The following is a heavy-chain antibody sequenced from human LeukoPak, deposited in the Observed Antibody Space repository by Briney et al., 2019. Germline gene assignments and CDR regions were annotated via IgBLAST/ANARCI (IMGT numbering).Heavy chain of an antibody. J-gene: IGHJ6*02. CDR2: ISDSGSSI. V-gene: IGHV3-48*03. Sequence: GGSLRLSCASSGFTFSSYEMNWVPRPPGKGLELVSYISDSGSSIYLADSVKGRFTISRDNAKNSLYLQMNGLRDEDTAVYYCARRLPYYGMDGWGQGITVTVSS. CDR3: ARRLPYYGMDG. CDR1: GFTFSSYE.